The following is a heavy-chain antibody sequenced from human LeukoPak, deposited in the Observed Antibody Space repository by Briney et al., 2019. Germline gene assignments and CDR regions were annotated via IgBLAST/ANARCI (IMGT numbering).Heavy chain of an antibody. Sequence: GGSLRLSCAASGFTFSDYSMNWVRQAPGKGLEWVSYISSSSKTVYYADSVKGRFTISRDNAKNSLYLQMNSLRAEDTALYYCAKIAAAGHFDYWGQGTLVTVSS. CDR2: ISSSSKTV. J-gene: IGHJ4*02. V-gene: IGHV3-48*04. D-gene: IGHD6-13*01. CDR1: GFTFSDYS. CDR3: AKIAAAGHFDY.